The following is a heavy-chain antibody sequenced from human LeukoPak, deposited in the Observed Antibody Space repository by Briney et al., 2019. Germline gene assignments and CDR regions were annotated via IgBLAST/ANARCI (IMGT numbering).Heavy chain of an antibody. CDR2: TYYRSKWYN. V-gene: IGHV6-1*01. CDR1: GDSVSSNSAA. Sequence: PSQTLSLTCAISGDSVSSNSAAWNWIRQSPSRGLEWLGRTYYRSKWYNHYAVSVKSRVTIKPDTSKNHFSLQLNSVTPEDTAVYYCARDPATHYYYGMDVWGQGTTVTVSS. CDR3: ARDPATHYYYGMDV. D-gene: IGHD2-2*01. J-gene: IGHJ6*02.